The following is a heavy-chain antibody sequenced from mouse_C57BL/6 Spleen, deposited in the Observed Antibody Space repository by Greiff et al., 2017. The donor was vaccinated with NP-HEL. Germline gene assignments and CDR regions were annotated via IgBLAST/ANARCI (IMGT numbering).Heavy chain of an antibody. Sequence: QVQLKESGPELVKPGASVKISCKASGYAFSSSWMNWVKQRPGKGLEWIGRIYPGDGDTNYNGKFKGKATLTADKSSSTAYMQLSSLTSEDSAVYFCARKDYGDYWGQGTTLTVSS. J-gene: IGHJ2*01. V-gene: IGHV1-82*01. CDR3: ARKDYGDY. D-gene: IGHD1-1*02. CDR1: GYAFSSSW. CDR2: IYPGDGDT.